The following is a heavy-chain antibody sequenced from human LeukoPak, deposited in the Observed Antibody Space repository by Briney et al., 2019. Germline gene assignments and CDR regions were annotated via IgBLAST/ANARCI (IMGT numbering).Heavy chain of an antibody. D-gene: IGHD5-12*01. CDR3: ARDSGYSGYDAYFDY. Sequence: GGSLRLSCAASGFTFSSYGMHWVRQAPGKGLEWVAFIRYDGNNKYYADSVKGRFTISRDNFKNTLYLQMNSLRAEDTAVYYCARDSGYSGYDAYFDYWGQGTLVTVSS. V-gene: IGHV3-30*02. J-gene: IGHJ4*02. CDR2: IRYDGNNK. CDR1: GFTFSSYG.